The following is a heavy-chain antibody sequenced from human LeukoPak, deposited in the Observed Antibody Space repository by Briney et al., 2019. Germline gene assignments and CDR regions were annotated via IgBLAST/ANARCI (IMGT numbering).Heavy chain of an antibody. D-gene: IGHD3-9*01. V-gene: IGHV3-30*03. Sequence: GGSLRLSCAASGFTFSNSWMSWVRQAPGQGLQWVAVISYDGSTKYYGDSVKGRFTISRDNSKNTLFLELNSLRAEDTAVYYCATDAYFDMRGGPRRWGQGTLVSVSS. CDR1: GFTFSNSW. CDR3: ATDAYFDMRGGPRR. J-gene: IGHJ1*01. CDR2: ISYDGSTK.